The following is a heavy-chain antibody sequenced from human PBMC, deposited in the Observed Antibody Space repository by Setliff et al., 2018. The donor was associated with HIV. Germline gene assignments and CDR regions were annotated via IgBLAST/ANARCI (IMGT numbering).Heavy chain of an antibody. CDR1: GGTFSSYS. V-gene: IGHV1-69*06. CDR3: ARDQVSMVRAVRLVA. Sequence: SVKVSCKASGGTFSSYSISWVRQAPGQGLEWMGRILPIFGTRDYAQKFQGRVTITADKSTSTAYMELRSLRSEDTAVYYCARDQVSMVRAVRLVAWGRGILVTVSS. D-gene: IGHD3-10*01. J-gene: IGHJ5*02. CDR2: ILPIFGTR.